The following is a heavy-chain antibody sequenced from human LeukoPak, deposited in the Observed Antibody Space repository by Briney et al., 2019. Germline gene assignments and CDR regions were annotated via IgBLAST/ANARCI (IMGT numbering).Heavy chain of an antibody. Sequence: GGSLTLSCAVSGVTFSSYAMSWGRQAPGKGLEWVSAISGSGGRRYYADSVKSRCTISRDHSKNTLYLQMNSLSAEDTPVYYCSKGGYGDGDDWGQGPLVTVSS. V-gene: IGHV3-23*01. CDR1: GVTFSSYA. CDR2: ISGSGGRR. J-gene: IGHJ4*02. D-gene: IGHD4-17*01. CDR3: SKGGYGDGDD.